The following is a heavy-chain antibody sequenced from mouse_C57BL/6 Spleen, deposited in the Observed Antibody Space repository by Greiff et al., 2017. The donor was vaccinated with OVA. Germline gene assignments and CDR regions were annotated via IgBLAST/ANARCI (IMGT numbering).Heavy chain of an antibody. CDR2: IHPNSGST. V-gene: IGHV1-64*01. J-gene: IGHJ3*01. Sequence: QVQLQQSGAELVKPGASVKLSCKASGYTFTSYWMHWVKQRPGQGLEWIGMIHPNSGSTNYNEKFKRKATLTVDKSSSTAYMQLSSLTSEDSAVYYCARGDYGSSFAYWGQGTLVTVSA. D-gene: IGHD2-2*01. CDR3: ARGDYGSSFAY. CDR1: GYTFTSYW.